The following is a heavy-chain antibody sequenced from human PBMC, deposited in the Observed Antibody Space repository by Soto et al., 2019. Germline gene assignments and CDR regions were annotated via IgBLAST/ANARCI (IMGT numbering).Heavy chain of an antibody. D-gene: IGHD6-13*01. CDR1: GFTFSSYG. Sequence: SLRLSCAASGFTFSSYGMHWVRQAPGKGLEWVAVIWYDGSNKYYADSVKGRFTISRDNSKNTLYLQMNSLRAEDTAVYYCARNPPGIAAAEHYYYGMDVWGQGTTVTVSS. CDR3: ARNPPGIAAAEHYYYGMDV. J-gene: IGHJ6*02. CDR2: IWYDGSNK. V-gene: IGHV3-33*01.